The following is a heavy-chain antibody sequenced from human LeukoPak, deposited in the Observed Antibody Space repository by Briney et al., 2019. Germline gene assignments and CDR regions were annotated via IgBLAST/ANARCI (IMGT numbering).Heavy chain of an antibody. D-gene: IGHD6-6*01. CDR1: TASFSANY. CDR2: INHSGST. Sequence: SETLSLTCPVYTASFSANYCSWVRHPPRKRLEWVGEINHSGSTNYNPSLKTRVPISVDTSKNQLSLRLSSVTAADPPVYYFARATYQPTWGNIAARPIDYWGQGTLVTVSS. CDR3: ARATYQPTWGNIAARPIDY. J-gene: IGHJ4*02. V-gene: IGHV4-34*01.